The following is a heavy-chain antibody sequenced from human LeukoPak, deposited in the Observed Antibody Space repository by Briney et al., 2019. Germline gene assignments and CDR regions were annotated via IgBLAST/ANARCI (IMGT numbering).Heavy chain of an antibody. CDR1: GGSFSGYY. CDR3: ASRGASRWLQLKAFDI. CDR2: INHSGST. V-gene: IGHV4-34*01. D-gene: IGHD5-24*01. J-gene: IGHJ3*02. Sequence: SETLSLTCAAYGGSFSGYYWSWIRQPPGKGLEWIGEINHSGSTNYNPSLKSRVTISVDTSKNQFSLKLSSVTAADTAVYYCASRGASRWLQLKAFDIWGQGTMVTVSS.